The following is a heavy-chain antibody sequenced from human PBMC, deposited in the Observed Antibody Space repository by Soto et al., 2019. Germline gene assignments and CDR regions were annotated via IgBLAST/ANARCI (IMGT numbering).Heavy chain of an antibody. Sequence: GGSLRLSCAASGFTFSSYWMSWVRQAPGKGLEWVANIKQDGSEKYYVDSVKGRFTISRDNAKNSLYLQMNSLRAEDTAVYYCARGGRCVAATHVYYYYYMDVWGKGTTVTLS. J-gene: IGHJ6*03. D-gene: IGHD2-15*01. CDR3: ARGGRCVAATHVYYYYYMDV. CDR1: GFTFSSYW. V-gene: IGHV3-7*04. CDR2: IKQDGSEK.